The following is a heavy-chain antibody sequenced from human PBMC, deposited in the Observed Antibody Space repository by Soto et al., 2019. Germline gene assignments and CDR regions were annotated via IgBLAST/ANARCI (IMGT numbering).Heavy chain of an antibody. J-gene: IGHJ4*02. CDR2: MSGDGRT. D-gene: IGHD3-22*01. V-gene: IGHV3-23*01. CDR1: GFTFSDSV. Sequence: GGSLRLSXVGSGFTFSDSVMAWVRQAPGKGLEWLSVMSGDGRTRYALSVTGRFTISRDNSKNTLYLQMRSLGAEDAAAYYCVKWHTSNFDSLPFTGFDFWGQGTQVTVSS. CDR3: VKWHTSNFDSLPFTGFDF.